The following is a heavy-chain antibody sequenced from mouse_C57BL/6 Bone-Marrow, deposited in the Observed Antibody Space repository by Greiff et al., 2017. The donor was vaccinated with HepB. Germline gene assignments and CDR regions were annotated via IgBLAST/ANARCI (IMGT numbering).Heavy chain of an antibody. CDR2: ISDGGRYT. V-gene: IGHV5-4*01. CDR1: GFTFSSYA. J-gene: IGHJ2*01. D-gene: IGHD4-1*01. Sequence: EVQLQESGGGLVKPGGSLKLSCAASGFTFSSYAMSWVRQTPEKRLEWVATISDGGRYTYYPDNVKGRFTISRDNAKNNLYLQMSHLKSEDTAMYYCSRDRRTGTGGYYFDYWGQGTTLTVSS. CDR3: SRDRRTGTGGYYFDY.